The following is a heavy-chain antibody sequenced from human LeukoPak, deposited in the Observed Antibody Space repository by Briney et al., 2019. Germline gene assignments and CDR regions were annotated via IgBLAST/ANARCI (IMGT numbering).Heavy chain of an antibody. CDR1: GYTFTSYG. Sequence: ASVKVSCKASGYTFTSYGISWVRQAPGQGLEWMGWISAYNGNTNYAQKLQGRVTMTTDTSTSTAYMELRSLRSDDTAVYYCARDVPAEMATIAAFDIWGQGTMVTVSS. D-gene: IGHD5-24*01. CDR2: ISAYNGNT. CDR3: ARDVPAEMATIAAFDI. J-gene: IGHJ3*02. V-gene: IGHV1-18*01.